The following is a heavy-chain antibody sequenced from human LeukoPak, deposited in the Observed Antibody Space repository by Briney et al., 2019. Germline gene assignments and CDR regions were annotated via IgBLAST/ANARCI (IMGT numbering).Heavy chain of an antibody. V-gene: IGHV4-39*02. D-gene: IGHD6-19*01. CDR3: ATSVYSSGWLPFFDY. CDR1: GDSISNHNYF. J-gene: IGHJ4*02. Sequence: LSETLSLTCTVSGDSISNHNYFWGWIRQPPGKGLEWIGSIHYIGSTYFNLSLKSRVTVSVDTSKNHFSLKLSSVTAADTGVYYCATSVYSSGWLPFFDYWGQGAPVIVSS. CDR2: IHYIGST.